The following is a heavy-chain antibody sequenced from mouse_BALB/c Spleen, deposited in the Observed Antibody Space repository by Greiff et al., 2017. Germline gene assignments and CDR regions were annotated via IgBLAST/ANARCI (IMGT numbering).Heavy chain of an antibody. CDR3: ALITTVVAPFDY. D-gene: IGHD1-1*01. CDR1: GYTFTDYA. J-gene: IGHJ2*01. V-gene: IGHV1S137*01. CDR2: ISTYYGDA. Sequence: VKLVESGAELVRPGVSVKISCKGSGYTFTDYAMHWVKQSHAKSLEWIGVISTYYGDASYNQKFKGKATMTVDKSSSTAYMELARLTSEDSAIYYCALITTVVAPFDYWGQGTTLTVSS.